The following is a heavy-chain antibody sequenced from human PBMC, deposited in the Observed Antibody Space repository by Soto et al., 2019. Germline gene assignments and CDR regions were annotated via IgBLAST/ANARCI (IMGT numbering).Heavy chain of an antibody. Sequence: PGGSLRLSCAASGFTFSTYHMHWVRQAPGKGLEWVSFISSSGDTIHYADSVKGRFTVSRDNAKNSLYLQMNSLRDEDTAVYYCARDHYCSGDTCYLISFDYWGQGTQVTVSS. CDR2: ISSSGDTI. CDR1: GFTFSTYH. V-gene: IGHV3-48*02. J-gene: IGHJ4*02. D-gene: IGHD2-15*01. CDR3: ARDHYCSGDTCYLISFDY.